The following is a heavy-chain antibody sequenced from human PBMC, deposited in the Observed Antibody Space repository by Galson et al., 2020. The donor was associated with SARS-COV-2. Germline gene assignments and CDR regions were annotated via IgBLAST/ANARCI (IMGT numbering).Heavy chain of an antibody. CDR2: MYSSGST. D-gene: IGHD2-15*01. CDR3: ARGCSGGTCNSGYGMDV. Sequence: TLSLTCTVSGGSISGHYYSWIRQSAGKGLEWIGRMYSSGSTNYNPSLKSRVTMSVDTTKNQFSLKLSSVTAADTAVYYCARGCSGGTCNSGYGMDVWGQGTTVTVSS. V-gene: IGHV4-4*07. J-gene: IGHJ6*02. CDR1: GGSISGHY.